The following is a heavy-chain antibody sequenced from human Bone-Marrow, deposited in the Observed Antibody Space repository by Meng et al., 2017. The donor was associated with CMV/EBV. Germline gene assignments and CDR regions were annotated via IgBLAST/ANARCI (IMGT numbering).Heavy chain of an antibody. J-gene: IGHJ3*02. CDR3: ARRGYCSSTSCLHDAFDI. Sequence: SVKVSCKASGGTFSSYTISWVRQAPGQGLEWMGRIIPILGIANYEQKFQGRVTITADKSTSTAYMELSSLRSEDTAVYYCARRGYCSSTSCLHDAFDIWGQGTMVTVSS. D-gene: IGHD2-2*01. V-gene: IGHV1-69*02. CDR1: GGTFSSYT. CDR2: IIPILGIA.